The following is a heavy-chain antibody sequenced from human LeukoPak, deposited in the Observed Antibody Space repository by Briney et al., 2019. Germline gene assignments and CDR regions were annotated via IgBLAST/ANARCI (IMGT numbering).Heavy chain of an antibody. CDR3: AKEVTPGALLYGPFDY. D-gene: IGHD4-23*01. J-gene: IGHJ4*02. CDR2: ISASGGGT. Sequence: GRSLRLSCAASGFTFRSYGMHWVRQAPGKGLEWVSAISASGGGTYYADSVKGRFTISRDNSRNTLYLQMNSLRAEDTAIYYCAKEVTPGALLYGPFDYWGQGTLVTVSS. CDR1: GFTFRSYG. V-gene: IGHV3-23*01.